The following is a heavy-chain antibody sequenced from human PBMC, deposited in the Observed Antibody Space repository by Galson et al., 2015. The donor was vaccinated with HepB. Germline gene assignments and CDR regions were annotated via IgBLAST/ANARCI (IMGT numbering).Heavy chain of an antibody. V-gene: IGHV3-23*01. CDR3: AKRIVPGSTTEPFEY. Sequence: SLRLSCAGSGFTFSSYAMTWVRQAPGKGLEWVSAIGASGISTYYTDSVKGRFTVSRDNSKNTLYLQMDSLRAEDTAIYYCAKRIVPGSTTEPFEYWGQGTPVTVSS. CDR2: IGASGIST. D-gene: IGHD1-26*01. J-gene: IGHJ4*02. CDR1: GFTFSSYA.